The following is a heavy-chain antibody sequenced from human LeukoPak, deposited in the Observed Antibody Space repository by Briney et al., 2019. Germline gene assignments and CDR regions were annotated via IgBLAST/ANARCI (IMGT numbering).Heavy chain of an antibody. Sequence: SETLSLTCTVSGGSISSYYCSWIRQPAGKGLEWIGRIYTSGSTNYNPSLKSRVTMSVDTSKNQFSLKLSSVTAADTAVYYCARVFDDSSNGMDVWGQGTTVTVSS. V-gene: IGHV4-4*07. CDR1: GGSISSYY. J-gene: IGHJ6*02. D-gene: IGHD3-3*01. CDR3: ARVFDDSSNGMDV. CDR2: IYTSGST.